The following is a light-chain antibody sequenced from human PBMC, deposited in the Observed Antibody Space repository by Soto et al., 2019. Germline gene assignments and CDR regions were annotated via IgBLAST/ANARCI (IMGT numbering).Light chain of an antibody. CDR1: HTINTW. Sequence: DIQMTQSPSTLSASVGDRVTITCRARHTINTWLAWYQQKPGKDPTLLIYKASSLESGGPSRFSGSGSGTEFTLTISSLQPDDFATYFCQQYNNWYSFGQGTKLEIK. CDR3: QQYNNWYS. CDR2: KAS. V-gene: IGKV1-5*03. J-gene: IGKJ2*03.